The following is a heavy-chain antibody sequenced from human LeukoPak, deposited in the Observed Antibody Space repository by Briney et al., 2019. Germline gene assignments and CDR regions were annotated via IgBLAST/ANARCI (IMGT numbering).Heavy chain of an antibody. CDR1: GFTFSSYG. CDR3: AKGLTTLDY. Sequence: GGSLRLSCEASGFTFSSYGIHWVRQAPGKGLEWVAFISYDGSNKYHADSEKGRFTISRDNSKNTVYLQMNSLRAEDTAVYFCAKGLTTLDYWGQGTLVTVSS. J-gene: IGHJ4*02. V-gene: IGHV3-30*02. CDR2: ISYDGSNK. D-gene: IGHD4-11*01.